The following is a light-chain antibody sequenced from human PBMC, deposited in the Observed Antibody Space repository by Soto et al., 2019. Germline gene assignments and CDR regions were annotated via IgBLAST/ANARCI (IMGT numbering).Light chain of an antibody. CDR2: AAS. CDR1: QSVFFSSY. Sequence: DIVMTQSPDSLAVSLGERATINCKSSQSVFFSSYNKDFLAWYQQKPGKAPKLLIYAASSLQSGVPSRFSGSGSGTDFTLTISSLQPEDFATYYCQQSYSTPLTFGGGTKVEIK. J-gene: IGKJ4*01. CDR3: QQSYSTPLT. V-gene: IGKV1-39*01.